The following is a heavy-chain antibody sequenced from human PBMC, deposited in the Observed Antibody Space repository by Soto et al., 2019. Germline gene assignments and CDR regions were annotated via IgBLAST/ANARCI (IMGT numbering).Heavy chain of an antibody. CDR3: ARNVGQQLRYYYYGLDV. Sequence: SETLSLTCTVSGDSISSSNYYWGLIRQPPGKGLEWIGNIFYSGSTYYHPSLKSRVTISVDTSKTQFSLKLSSVTAAEAAIYYCARNVGQQLRYYYYGLDVWGQGAAVTVSS. CDR1: GDSISSSNYY. D-gene: IGHD6-13*01. CDR2: IFYSGST. V-gene: IGHV4-39*01. J-gene: IGHJ6*02.